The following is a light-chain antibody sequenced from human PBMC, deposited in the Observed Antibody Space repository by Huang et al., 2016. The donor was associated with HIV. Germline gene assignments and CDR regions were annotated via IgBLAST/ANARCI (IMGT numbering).Light chain of an antibody. CDR3: QQYDTSPWT. CDR1: QSVLYRSNNKNY. Sequence: DIVMTQSPDSLAVSLGERATINCKSSQSVLYRSNNKNYLAWYQQKPGQPPKLLIYWASTRESGVPDRFTGSGSGTDFCLTISSLQAEDVAVYYCQQYDTSPWTFGQGTKVEIK. J-gene: IGKJ1*01. V-gene: IGKV4-1*01. CDR2: WAS.